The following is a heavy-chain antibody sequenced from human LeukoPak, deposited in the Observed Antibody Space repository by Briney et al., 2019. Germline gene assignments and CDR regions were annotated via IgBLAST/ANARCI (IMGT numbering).Heavy chain of an antibody. Sequence: ASVKVSCRTSGYTFTNNAINWVRQAPGQGLEWMGWINTNTGNPSYAQAFFTGRYVFSLDTSASTAYLQINGLKADDTAVYYCGRDPKLGIRGYTYGYIDHWGQGTLLTVAS. CDR2: INTNTGNP. CDR3: GRDPKLGIRGYTYGYIDH. J-gene: IGHJ4*02. CDR1: GYTFTNNA. D-gene: IGHD5-18*01. V-gene: IGHV7-4-1*02.